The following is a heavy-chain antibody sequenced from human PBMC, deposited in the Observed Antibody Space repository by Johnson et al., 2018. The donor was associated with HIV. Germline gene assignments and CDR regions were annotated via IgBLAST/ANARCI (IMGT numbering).Heavy chain of an antibody. CDR3: AKDPYSRKDAFDI. J-gene: IGHJ3*02. D-gene: IGHD1-14*01. Sequence: MQLVESGGGLVQPGGSLRLSCAASGFTFSNYDMYWVRQDTGKGLEWVSGIGTAGDTYYPGSVKGRFTISRDNSKNTLYLQMNSLRAEDTAVYYCAKDPYSRKDAFDIWGQGTMVNVSS. V-gene: IGHV3-13*01. CDR2: IGTAGDT. CDR1: GFTFSNYD.